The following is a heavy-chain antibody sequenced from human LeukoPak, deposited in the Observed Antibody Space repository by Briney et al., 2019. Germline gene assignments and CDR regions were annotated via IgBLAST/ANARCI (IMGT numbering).Heavy chain of an antibody. J-gene: IGHJ6*03. CDR3: ARVPGSITIFGVVTGYYYYHMDV. CDR1: GGSISSGGYY. CDR2: IYYSGST. V-gene: IGHV4-31*03. D-gene: IGHD3-3*01. Sequence: PSETLSLTCTVSGGSISSGGYYWSWIRQHPGKGLEWIGYIYYSGSTYYNPSLKSRVTISVDTSKNQFSLKLSSVITADTAVYYCARVPGSITIFGVVTGYYYYHMDVWGKGTTVTVSS.